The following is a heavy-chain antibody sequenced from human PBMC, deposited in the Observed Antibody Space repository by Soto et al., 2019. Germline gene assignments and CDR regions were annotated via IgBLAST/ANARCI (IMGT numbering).Heavy chain of an antibody. V-gene: IGHV3-53*04. Sequence: EVQLVESGGGLVQPGGSLRLSCAASGFTVSSNYMSWVRQAPGKGLEWVSVIYSGGSTYYADSVKGRFTISRHNSKNTLYLQKNSLRAEDTAVYYWGRGKGRANYYYMDVWGKGTTVTVSS. CDR1: GFTVSSNY. CDR3: GRGKGRANYYYMDV. CDR2: IYSGGST. D-gene: IGHD1-26*01. J-gene: IGHJ6*03.